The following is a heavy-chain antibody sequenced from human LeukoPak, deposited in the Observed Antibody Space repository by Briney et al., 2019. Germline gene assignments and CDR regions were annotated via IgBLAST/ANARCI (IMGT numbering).Heavy chain of an antibody. CDR1: GFTFSSYG. J-gene: IGHJ4*02. Sequence: GGSLRLSCAASGFTFSSYGMSWVRQAPGEGLEWVSAISGSGGSTYYADSVKGRFTISRDNSKNTLYLQMNSLRAEDTAVYYCAKDTGGSAVAGTYWGQGTLVTVSS. D-gene: IGHD6-19*01. CDR3: AKDTGGSAVAGTY. CDR2: ISGSGGST. V-gene: IGHV3-23*01.